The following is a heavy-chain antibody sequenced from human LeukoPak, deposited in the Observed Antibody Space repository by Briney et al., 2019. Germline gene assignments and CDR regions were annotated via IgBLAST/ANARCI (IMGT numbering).Heavy chain of an antibody. J-gene: IGHJ3*02. CDR2: INADGSAK. CDR3: ARFGATVTTVDAFDI. V-gene: IGHV3-7*01. Sequence: PGGSLRLSCAASGFTFRNYWMGWVRQAPGKGLEWVANINADGSAKFYVDSVQGRFTISRDNAKNSLYLQMNSLRAEDTAVYYCARFGATVTTVDAFDIWGQGTMVTVSS. CDR1: GFTFRNYW. D-gene: IGHD4-17*01.